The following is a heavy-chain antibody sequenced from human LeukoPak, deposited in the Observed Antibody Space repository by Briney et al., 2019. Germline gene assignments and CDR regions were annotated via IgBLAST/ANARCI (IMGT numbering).Heavy chain of an antibody. CDR2: ISINGGST. V-gene: IGHV3-64D*06. D-gene: IGHD5-12*01. J-gene: IGHJ5*01. CDR1: GTAFRTYA. Sequence: PGGCLMLCCSASGTAFRTYAMHWVRQPPGRGLYYVSAISINGGSTYYADSVRGRFTISRDNSKNTLYLQMSSLRPDDTAVYYCVRTYDENPHGWFDPWGQGTTVTVSS. CDR3: VRTYDENPHGWFDP.